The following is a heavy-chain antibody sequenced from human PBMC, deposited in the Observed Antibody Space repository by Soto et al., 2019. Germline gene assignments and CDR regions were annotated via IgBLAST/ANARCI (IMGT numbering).Heavy chain of an antibody. D-gene: IGHD6-13*01. V-gene: IGHV3-11*01. CDR1: GFTFSDYY. Sequence: QVQVVESGGGLVQPGGSLTLSCAASGFTFSDYYMAWIRQSPGKGLQWVTYISNSGSTTYYADSVKGRFTVSRHNTENSLYLHMSSLRAEDTAMYFCARLYISSWYILWGQGTLVTVSS. CDR2: ISNSGSTT. J-gene: IGHJ4*02. CDR3: ARLYISSWYIL.